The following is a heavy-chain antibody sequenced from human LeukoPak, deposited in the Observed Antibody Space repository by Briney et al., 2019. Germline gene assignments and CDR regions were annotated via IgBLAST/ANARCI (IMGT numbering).Heavy chain of an antibody. CDR1: GYTFTGYH. CDR2: MSPNSGNT. CDR3: ARGLDTQPVDY. D-gene: IGHD5-18*01. J-gene: IGHJ4*02. V-gene: IGHV1-8*02. Sequence: ASVKVSCKASGYTFTGYHMHWVRQAPGQGLEWMGWMSPNSGNTGYAQKFQGRVTMTRNTSISTAYMELSSLRSEDTAVYYCARGLDTQPVDYWGQGTLVTVSS.